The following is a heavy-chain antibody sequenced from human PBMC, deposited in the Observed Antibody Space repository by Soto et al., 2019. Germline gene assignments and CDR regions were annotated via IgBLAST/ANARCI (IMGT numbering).Heavy chain of an antibody. CDR3: AHIHDYYYYYYMDV. CDR2: IYWDDDK. CDR1: GFSLSTSGVG. J-gene: IGHJ6*03. Sequence: QITLKESGPTLVKPTQTLTLTCTFSGFSLSTSGVGVGWIRQPPGKALEWLALIYWDDDKRYSPSLKSRLTITKDTSTNQVVLTMTNMDPVDTATYYCAHIHDYYYYYYMDVWGKGTTVTVSS. V-gene: IGHV2-5*02.